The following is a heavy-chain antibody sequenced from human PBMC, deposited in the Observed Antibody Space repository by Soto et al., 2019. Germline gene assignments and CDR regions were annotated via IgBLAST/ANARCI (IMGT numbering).Heavy chain of an antibody. CDR2: IFPGESGT. J-gene: IGHJ6*02. D-gene: IGHD5-18*01. CDR1: GYSFTSYW. Sequence: GESLKISCKGSGYSFTSYWIGWVRQMPGKGLEWMGVIFPGESGTRYSPSFQGHVTISVDKSISTAYLQWSSLKASDTAMYYCVSDTARTYYYYAMDVWGQGTTVTVSS. CDR3: VSDTARTYYYYAMDV. V-gene: IGHV5-51*01.